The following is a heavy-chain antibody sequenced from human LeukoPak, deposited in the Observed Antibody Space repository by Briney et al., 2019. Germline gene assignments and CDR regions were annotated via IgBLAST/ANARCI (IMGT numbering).Heavy chain of an antibody. D-gene: IGHD3-9*01. J-gene: IGHJ4*02. Sequence: GSLRLSCAASGFTFSSYAMHWVRHAPGKGLEWVAVISYDGSNKYYADSVKGRFTISRDNSKNTLYLQMNSLRAEDTAVYYCARPAVNYDILTGFDYWGQGALVTVSS. CDR2: ISYDGSNK. CDR1: GFTFSSYA. V-gene: IGHV3-30-3*01. CDR3: ARPAVNYDILTGFDY.